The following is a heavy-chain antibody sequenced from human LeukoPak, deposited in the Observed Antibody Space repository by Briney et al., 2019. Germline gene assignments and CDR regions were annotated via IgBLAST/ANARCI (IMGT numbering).Heavy chain of an antibody. CDR3: ARVSQTLGDY. D-gene: IGHD3-3*02. V-gene: IGHV1-46*01. CDR2: INPSGGST. Sequence: ASVKVSCXASGYTFTIYYMHWVRQALGQGLEWMGIINPSGGSTSYAQKFQGRVTMTRDTSTSTVYMELSSLRSEDTAVYYCARVSQTLGDYWGQGTLVTVSS. J-gene: IGHJ4*02. CDR1: GYTFTIYY.